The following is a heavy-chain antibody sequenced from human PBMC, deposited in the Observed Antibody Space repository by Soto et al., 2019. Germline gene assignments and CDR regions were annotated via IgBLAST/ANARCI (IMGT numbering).Heavy chain of an antibody. V-gene: IGHV4-31*03. CDR2: ISSSGRI. J-gene: IGHJ6*02. Sequence: QVQLQESGPGLVKPAQTLLLTCTVSGDSISTASHYWNWIRHLPWKGLEWIGNISSSGRIYYTPSFKSRVTISEDTSTNQFSLNLSSVTAADTGVYYCARSITSGSFSFVYHGMDVWGQGTTVTVSS. D-gene: IGHD3-10*01. CDR3: ARSITSGSFSFVYHGMDV. CDR1: GDSISTASHY.